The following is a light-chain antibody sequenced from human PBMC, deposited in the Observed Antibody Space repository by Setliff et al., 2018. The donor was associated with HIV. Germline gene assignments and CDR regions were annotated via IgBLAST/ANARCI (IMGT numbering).Light chain of an antibody. J-gene: IGLJ1*01. CDR2: EVS. CDR3: CSYAGAGTYV. CDR1: GGDVGKYDL. Sequence: QSALAQPASVSGSPGQSITISCNGTGGDVGKYDLVSWYQQHPGRAPNLIIYEVSKRPSGVSDRFSASKSGNTASLTISETQPGDETHYYCCSYAGAGTYVFGSGTKVTVL. V-gene: IGLV2-23*02.